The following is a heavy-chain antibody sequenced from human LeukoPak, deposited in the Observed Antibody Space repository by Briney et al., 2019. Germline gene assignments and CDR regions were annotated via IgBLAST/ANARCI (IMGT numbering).Heavy chain of an antibody. CDR2: INPSGGST. J-gene: IGHJ1*01. Sequence: APVKVSCKASGYTFTSYYMHWVRQAPGQGLEWMGIINPSGGSTSYAQKFQGRVTMTRDTSTSTVYMELSSLRSEDTAVYYCASGRYFDWSPGPSGQFQHWGQGTLVTVSS. CDR3: ASGRYFDWSPGPSGQFQH. D-gene: IGHD3-9*01. CDR1: GYTFTSYY. V-gene: IGHV1-46*01.